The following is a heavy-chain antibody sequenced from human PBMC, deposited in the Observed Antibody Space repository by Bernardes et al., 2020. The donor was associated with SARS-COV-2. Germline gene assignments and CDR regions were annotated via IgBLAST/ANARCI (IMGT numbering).Heavy chain of an antibody. D-gene: IGHD3-10*01. V-gene: IGHV1-18*01. CDR3: ARHYYGSGSYYNVPYYYGMDV. CDR1: GYTFTSYG. CDR2: ISAYNGNT. Sequence: ASVKVSCKASGYTFTSYGISWVRQAPGQGLEWMGWISAYNGNTNYAQKLQGRVTMTTDTSTSTAYMELRSLRSDDTAVYYCARHYYGSGSYYNVPYYYGMDVWGQGTTVTVSS. J-gene: IGHJ6*02.